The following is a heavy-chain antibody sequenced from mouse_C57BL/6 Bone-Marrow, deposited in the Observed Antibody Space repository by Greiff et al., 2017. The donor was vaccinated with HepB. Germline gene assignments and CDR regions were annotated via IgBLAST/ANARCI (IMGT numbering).Heavy chain of an antibody. CDR2: IDPSDSYT. J-gene: IGHJ4*01. CDR1: GYTFTSYW. D-gene: IGHD2-5*01. V-gene: IGHV1-69*01. Sequence: QVQLQQPGAELVMPGASVKLSCKASGYTFTSYWMHWVKQRPGQGLEWIGEIDPSDSYTNYNQKFKGKSTLTVDKSSSTAYMQLSSLTSEDSAVYYCARGRSNYDYAMDYWGQGTSVTVSS. CDR3: ARGRSNYDYAMDY.